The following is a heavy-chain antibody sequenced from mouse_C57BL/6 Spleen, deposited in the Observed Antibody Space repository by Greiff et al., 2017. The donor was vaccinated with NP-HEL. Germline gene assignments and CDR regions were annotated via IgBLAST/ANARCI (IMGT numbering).Heavy chain of an antibody. CDR2: INPSNGGT. CDR3: ARSGSYYYDSSWVAD. J-gene: IGHJ3*01. Sequence: QVQLQQPGTELVKPGASVKLSCKASGYTFNSYWMHWVKQRPGQGLEWIGNINPSNGGTNYNEKFKNKATRTVDKSSSTAFMQISSLTSADSAVYYCARSGSYYYDSSWVADWGQGTLVTDSA. CDR1: GYTFNSYW. V-gene: IGHV1-53*01. D-gene: IGHD1-1*01.